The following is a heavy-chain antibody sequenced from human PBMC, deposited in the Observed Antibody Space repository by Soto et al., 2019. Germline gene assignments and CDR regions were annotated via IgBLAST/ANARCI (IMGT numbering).Heavy chain of an antibody. CDR2: ISGSGGST. Sequence: GGSLRLSCAASGFTFSSYAMSWVRQAPGKGLEWVSAISGSGGSTYYADSVKGRFTISRDNSKNTLYLQMNSLRAEDTAVYYCAKDFVRRIGYCSGGSCYHNWFDPWGQGTLVTVSS. V-gene: IGHV3-23*01. J-gene: IGHJ5*02. CDR3: AKDFVRRIGYCSGGSCYHNWFDP. D-gene: IGHD2-15*01. CDR1: GFTFSSYA.